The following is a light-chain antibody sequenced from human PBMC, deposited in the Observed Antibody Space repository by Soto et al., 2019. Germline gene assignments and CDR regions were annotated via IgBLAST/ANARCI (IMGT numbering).Light chain of an antibody. Sequence: DIQMTQSPSTLSASVGGRVTITCRASQSISSWLAWYQQKPGKAPKLLIYDASRLESGVPSRFSGSGSGTEFTLTISSLQPDAFATYYCQQFNSYTLTFGGGTKVDIK. CDR2: DAS. V-gene: IGKV1-5*01. CDR3: QQFNSYTLT. J-gene: IGKJ4*01. CDR1: QSISSW.